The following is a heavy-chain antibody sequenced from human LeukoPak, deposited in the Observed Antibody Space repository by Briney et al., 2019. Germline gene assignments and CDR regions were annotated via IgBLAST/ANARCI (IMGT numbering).Heavy chain of an antibody. Sequence: GESLKISCRGSGYIFTSSWISWVRQMPGKGLQWMGRIDPSDSYTNYSPSFQGHVTLSVDKSITTAYLHYSSLQASDRAMYYCSRHIGSGGQADYWGQGTLVTVSS. J-gene: IGHJ4*02. D-gene: IGHD3-10*01. CDR1: GYIFTSSW. CDR3: SRHIGSGGQADY. V-gene: IGHV5-10-1*01. CDR2: IDPSDSYT.